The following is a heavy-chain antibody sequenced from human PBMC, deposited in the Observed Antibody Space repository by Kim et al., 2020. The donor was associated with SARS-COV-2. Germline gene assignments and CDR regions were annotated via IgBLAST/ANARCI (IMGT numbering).Heavy chain of an antibody. Sequence: SETLSLTCTVSGGSISSYYWSWIRQHPGKGLEWIGCIYYTGSTTYNPSLKSRVTISVDTSNNQFSLKVSSVTAADTAVYYCARVSSWTGGSGGVDVWGQGTTVTVSS. V-gene: IGHV4-59*01. J-gene: IGHJ6*02. CDR2: IYYTGST. D-gene: IGHD6-13*01. CDR1: GGSISSYY. CDR3: ARVSSWTGGSGGVDV.